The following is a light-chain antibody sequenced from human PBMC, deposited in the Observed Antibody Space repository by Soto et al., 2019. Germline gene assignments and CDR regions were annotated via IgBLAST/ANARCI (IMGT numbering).Light chain of an antibody. Sequence: DIQMPQSPSSLSASVGDRVTITCRASQSISSWLAWYQQKTGKAPKLLIYAASSLQSGVPSRFSGSGSGTDFTLTISSLQPEDFATYYCQQTNSFPLTFGGGTKVEI. V-gene: IGKV1-12*01. J-gene: IGKJ4*01. CDR1: QSISSW. CDR2: AAS. CDR3: QQTNSFPLT.